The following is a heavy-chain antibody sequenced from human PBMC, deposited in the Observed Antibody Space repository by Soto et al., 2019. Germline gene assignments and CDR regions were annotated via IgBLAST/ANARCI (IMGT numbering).Heavy chain of an antibody. CDR3: ARLGGSYAVPHFDY. Sequence: PSETLSLTCIVSGGSISNYYWSWIRQPPGKGLEWIGYIYYSGSTNYNPSLTSRVTISVDTSKNQFSLKLSSVTAADTAVYYCARLGGSYAVPHFDYWGQGTLVTVSS. D-gene: IGHD1-26*01. V-gene: IGHV4-59*08. CDR1: GGSISNYY. CDR2: IYYSGST. J-gene: IGHJ4*02.